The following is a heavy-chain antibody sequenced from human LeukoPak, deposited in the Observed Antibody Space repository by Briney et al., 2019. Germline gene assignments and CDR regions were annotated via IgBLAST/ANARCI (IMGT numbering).Heavy chain of an antibody. D-gene: IGHD3-22*01. CDR1: GFTFSSYG. CDR3: ANLYYDSSGGHDY. V-gene: IGHV3-30*02. CDR2: IWYDGSNK. Sequence: GGSLRLSCAASGFTFSSYGMHWVRQAPGKGLEWVAVIWYDGSNKYYADSVKGRFTISRDNSKNTLYLQMNSLRAEDTAVYYCANLYYDSSGGHDYWGQGTLVTVSS. J-gene: IGHJ4*02.